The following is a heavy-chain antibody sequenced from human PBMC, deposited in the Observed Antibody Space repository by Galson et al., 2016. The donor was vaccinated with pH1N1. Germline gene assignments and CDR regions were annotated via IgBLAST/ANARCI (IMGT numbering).Heavy chain of an antibody. CDR3: ARGGFYYDSSGPSYGMDV. J-gene: IGHJ6*02. CDR2: TYYRSKWYN. Sequence: GDSVSSNSAAWNWIRQSPSRGLEWLGRTYYRSKWYNDYAVSVKSRITINPDTSKNQFSLQLNSVTPEDTAVYYCARGGFYYDSSGPSYGMDVWGQGTTVTVSS. D-gene: IGHD3-22*01. CDR1: GDSVSSNSAA. V-gene: IGHV6-1*01.